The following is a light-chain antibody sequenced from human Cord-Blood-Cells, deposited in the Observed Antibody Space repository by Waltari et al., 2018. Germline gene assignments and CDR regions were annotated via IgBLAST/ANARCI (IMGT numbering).Light chain of an antibody. CDR1: ALPKQY. Sequence: SYELTPPPSVSVSPGQTARITCSGDALPKQYASWYQQKPGQAPVLVIYKDSERPSGIPERFSGSSSGTTVTLTISGVQAEDEADYYCQSADSSGTYQVFGTGTKVTVL. V-gene: IGLV3-25*03. J-gene: IGLJ1*01. CDR2: KDS. CDR3: QSADSSGTYQV.